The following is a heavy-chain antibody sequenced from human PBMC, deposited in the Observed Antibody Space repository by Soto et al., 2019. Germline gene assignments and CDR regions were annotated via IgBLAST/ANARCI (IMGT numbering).Heavy chain of an antibody. V-gene: IGHV1-69*01. D-gene: IGHD3-22*01. CDR1: GGTFSTYA. J-gene: IGHJ4*02. CDR2: IIPLFGTA. Sequence: QVQLVQSGAEVKKPGSSVKVSCKGSGGTFSTYAIDWVRQAPGQGLEWMGGIIPLFGTAKYAQNFQGRITITADESTNTAYMELRILRSQDTAVYYCARGVHYDSSGYYYFYWGQGTLVTVSS. CDR3: ARGVHYDSSGYYYFY.